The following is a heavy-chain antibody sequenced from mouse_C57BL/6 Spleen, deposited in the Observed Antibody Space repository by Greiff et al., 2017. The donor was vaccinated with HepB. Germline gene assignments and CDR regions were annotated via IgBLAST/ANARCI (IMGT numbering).Heavy chain of an antibody. CDR1: GYTFTSYW. CDR2: IHPNSGST. Sequence: QVQLQQPGAELVKPGASVKLSCKASGYTFTSYWMHWVKQRPGQGLEWIGMIHPNSGSTNYNEKFKSKATLTVDKSSSTAYMQLSSLTSEDSAVYYCAPSDYDYDVWFAYWGQGTLVTVSA. J-gene: IGHJ3*01. V-gene: IGHV1-64*01. CDR3: APSDYDYDVWFAY. D-gene: IGHD2-4*01.